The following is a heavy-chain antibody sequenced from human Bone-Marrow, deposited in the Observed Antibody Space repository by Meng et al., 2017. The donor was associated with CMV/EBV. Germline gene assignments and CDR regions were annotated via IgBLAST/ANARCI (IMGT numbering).Heavy chain of an antibody. CDR3: ARDPYGDYYLDD. J-gene: IGHJ4*02. D-gene: IGHD4-17*01. V-gene: IGHV3-23*03. Sequence: GESLKISCAASGFAFSSYAMSWVRQAPGKGLEWVSVISSGGSSTYSADSVKGGFTISRDNSKNTLYLQMNSLRAEDTAVYYCARDPYGDYYLDDWGQGMLVTVSS. CDR1: GFAFSSYA. CDR2: ISSGGSST.